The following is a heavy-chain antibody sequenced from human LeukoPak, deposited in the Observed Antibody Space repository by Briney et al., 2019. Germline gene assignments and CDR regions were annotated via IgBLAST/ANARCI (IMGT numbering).Heavy chain of an antibody. J-gene: IGHJ4*02. D-gene: IGHD3-10*01. CDR2: VSGSGGST. Sequence: PGGSLRLSCAASGFPFSSYGMSWVRQAPGKRLEWISSVSGSGGSTYYADSVKGRFTISRDNSKNTLYLQMNSLRAEDTAVYYCAKDYKGVWLAYGSGSLESDYWGQGTLVAVSS. CDR1: GFPFSSYG. V-gene: IGHV3-23*01. CDR3: AKDYKGVWLAYGSGSLESDY.